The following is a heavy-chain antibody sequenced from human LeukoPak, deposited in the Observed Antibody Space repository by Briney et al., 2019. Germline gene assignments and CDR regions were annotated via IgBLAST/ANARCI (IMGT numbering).Heavy chain of an antibody. J-gene: IGHJ4*02. V-gene: IGHV3-11*04. D-gene: IGHD1-20*01. Sequence: GGSLRLSCAASGFTFSDYYMSWIRQAPGKGLEWVSYISSSGSTIYYADSVKGRFTISRDNAKNSLYLQMNSLRAEDTAVYYCARSITLGWASYYFDYWGQGTLVTVSS. CDR3: ARSITLGWASYYFDY. CDR2: ISSSGSTI. CDR1: GFTFSDYY.